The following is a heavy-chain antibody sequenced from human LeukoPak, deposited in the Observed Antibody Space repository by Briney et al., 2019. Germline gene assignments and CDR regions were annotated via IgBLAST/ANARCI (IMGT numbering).Heavy chain of an antibody. V-gene: IGHV4-34*01. Sequence: SETLSLTCAVYGGSFSGYYWSSIRQPPGKGLEWIGEINHSGSTNYNPSLKSRVTISVDTSKNQFSLKLSSVTAADTAVYYCARGRLLRRITIFGVVQYYFDYWGQGTLVTVSS. J-gene: IGHJ4*02. CDR2: INHSGST. D-gene: IGHD3-3*01. CDR1: GGSFSGYY. CDR3: ARGRLLRRITIFGVVQYYFDY.